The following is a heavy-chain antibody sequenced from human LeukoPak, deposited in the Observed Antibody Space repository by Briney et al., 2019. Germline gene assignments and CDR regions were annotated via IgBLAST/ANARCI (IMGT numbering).Heavy chain of an antibody. D-gene: IGHD5-24*01. Sequence: ASVKVSCKASGYTFGQYSISWVRQAPGKGFEWMGWVTPSHTTRVYAQEFQGRVTMTADTNTNTVSMELRSLRFDDTAVYFCARDYILPLETDNGDGFALWGQGTVVTVSS. J-gene: IGHJ3*01. V-gene: IGHV1-18*01. CDR2: VTPSHTTR. CDR1: GYTFGQYS. CDR3: ARDYILPLETDNGDGFAL.